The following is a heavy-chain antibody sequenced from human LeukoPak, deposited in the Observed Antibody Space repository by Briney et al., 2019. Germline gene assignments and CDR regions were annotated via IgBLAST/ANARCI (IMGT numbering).Heavy chain of an antibody. CDR3: ARGLWYYDSSGYYFRDYYYYMDV. CDR1: GGSYSGYY. V-gene: IGHV4-34*01. J-gene: IGHJ6*03. CDR2: INHSGSN. Sequence: SETLSLTCAVYGGSYSGYYRSWIRLHPGKGLEWLGEINHSGSNNYNPSLKSRVTISVDTSKNQFTLKLSSVTAADTAVYYCARGLWYYDSSGYYFRDYYYYMDVWGKGTTVTVSS. D-gene: IGHD3-22*01.